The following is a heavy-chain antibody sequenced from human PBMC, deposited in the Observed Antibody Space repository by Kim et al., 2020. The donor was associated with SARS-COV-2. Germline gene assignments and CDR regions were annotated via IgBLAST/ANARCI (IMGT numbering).Heavy chain of an antibody. D-gene: IGHD3-3*01. V-gene: IGHV3-64D*06. Sequence: GGSLRLSCSASGFTFSSYAMHWVRQAPGKGLEYVSAISSNGGSTYYADSVKGRFTISRDNSKNTLYLQMSSLRAEDTAVYYCVKRPRFLRWGGYYFDYWGQGTLVTVSS. CDR1: GFTFSSYA. CDR3: VKRPRFLRWGGYYFDY. J-gene: IGHJ4*02. CDR2: ISSNGGST.